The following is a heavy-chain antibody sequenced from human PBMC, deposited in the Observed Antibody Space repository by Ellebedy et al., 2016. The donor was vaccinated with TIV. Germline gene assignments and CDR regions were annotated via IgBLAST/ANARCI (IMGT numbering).Heavy chain of an antibody. CDR1: GGSISTYY. V-gene: IGHV4-59*01. CDR3: AKTPRDILTGWGAFDI. J-gene: IGHJ3*02. Sequence: ESLKISCTVSGGSISTYYWNWIRQPPGKGLEWIGYISDRGSTDYSPSLKSRVTISLDTSKNQFSLKLSSVTAADTAVYYCAKTPRDILTGWGAFDIWGQGTMVTVSS. D-gene: IGHD3-9*01. CDR2: ISDRGST.